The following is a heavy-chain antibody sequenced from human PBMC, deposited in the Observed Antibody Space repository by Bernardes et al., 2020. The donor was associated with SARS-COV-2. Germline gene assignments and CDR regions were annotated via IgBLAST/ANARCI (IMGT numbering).Heavy chain of an antibody. CDR2: IYSGGNT. Sequence: GSLRLSCAASGFIVSYNCMNWVRQAPGKGLEWVSVIYSGGNTYYADSVKGRFTISRDSSKNTLYLQMNSLRAEDTAVYYCARDPPSSGWLTDWGQGTLVSVSS. J-gene: IGHJ4*02. V-gene: IGHV3-66*01. D-gene: IGHD5-12*01. CDR3: ARDPPSSGWLTD. CDR1: GFIVSYNC.